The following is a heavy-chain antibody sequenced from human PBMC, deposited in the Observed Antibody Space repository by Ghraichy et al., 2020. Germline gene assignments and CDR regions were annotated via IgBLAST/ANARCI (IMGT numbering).Heavy chain of an antibody. J-gene: IGHJ4*02. D-gene: IGHD6-25*01. CDR3: ARGRLQPDY. CDR1: GGSLSGHY. Sequence: GSLNISYRVSGGSLSGHYWSWIRQPPGKRLEWNGYVFFSGTTNYNPSLKSRVTISVDTSRNHFSLKLSSVTAADTAVYYCARGRLQPDYWGQGTLVTVSS. V-gene: IGHV4-59*11. CDR2: VFFSGTT.